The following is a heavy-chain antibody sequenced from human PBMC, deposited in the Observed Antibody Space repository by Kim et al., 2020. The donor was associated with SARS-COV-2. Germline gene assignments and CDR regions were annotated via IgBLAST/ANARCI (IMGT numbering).Heavy chain of an antibody. V-gene: IGHV1-18*01. CDR3: ARGPTYYDILTGYSPYYYYGMDV. CDR2: ISAYNGNT. Sequence: ASVKVSCKASGYTFTSYGISWVRQAPGQGLEWMGWISAYNGNTNYAQKLQGRVTMTTDTSTSTAYMELRSLRSDDTAVYYCARGPTYYDILTGYSPYYYYGMDVWGQGTTVTVSS. J-gene: IGHJ6*02. D-gene: IGHD3-9*01. CDR1: GYTFTSYG.